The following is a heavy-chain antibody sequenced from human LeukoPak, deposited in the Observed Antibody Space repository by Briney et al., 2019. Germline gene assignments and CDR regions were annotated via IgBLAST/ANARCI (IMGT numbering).Heavy chain of an antibody. CDR2: ISAYNGNT. Sequence: ASVKVSCKASGYTFTSYGISWVRQAPGQGLEWMGWISAYNGNTNYAQKLQGRVTMTTDTSTSTVYMELSSLRSEDTAVYYCARDYYYDSSVDAFDIWGQGTMVTVSS. CDR3: ARDYYYDSSVDAFDI. J-gene: IGHJ3*02. CDR1: GYTFTSYG. D-gene: IGHD3-22*01. V-gene: IGHV1-18*01.